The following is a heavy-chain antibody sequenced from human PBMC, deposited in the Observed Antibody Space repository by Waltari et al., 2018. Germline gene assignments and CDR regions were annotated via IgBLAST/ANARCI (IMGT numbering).Heavy chain of an antibody. V-gene: IGHV3-30*02. CDR1: GFTFSRYG. J-gene: IGHJ4*02. CDR2: IRYDGSNK. Sequence: QVQLVESGGGVVQPGGSLRLSCAASGFTFSRYGMHWVRQAPGKGLEWVAFIRYDGSNKYYADSVKGRFTISRDNSKNTLYLQMNSLRAEDTAVYYCANTNGTLLWFGELHYWGQGTLVTVSS. CDR3: ANTNGTLLWFGELHY. D-gene: IGHD3-10*01.